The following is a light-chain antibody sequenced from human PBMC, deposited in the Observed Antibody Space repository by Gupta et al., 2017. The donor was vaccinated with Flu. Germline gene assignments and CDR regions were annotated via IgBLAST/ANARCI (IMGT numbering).Light chain of an antibody. J-gene: IGKJ4*01. CDR2: EGS. Sequence: ITPGQPASSSCSATQGRRHRDGLTYLYWYMQKPGQPPHLLIYEGSNRGNGVPERFSGSGSGTDFTLKISRVEAEDVGTYYCRQSVEHPLTFGTGTKVDIK. CDR3: RQSVEHPLT. V-gene: IGKV2D-29*01. CDR1: QGRRHRDGLTY.